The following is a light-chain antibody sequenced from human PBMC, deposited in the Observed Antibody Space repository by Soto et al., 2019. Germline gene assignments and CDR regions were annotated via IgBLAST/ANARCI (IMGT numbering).Light chain of an antibody. V-gene: IGLV1-44*01. CDR2: KNK. J-gene: IGLJ1*01. Sequence: QSVLTQPPSASGTPGQRVTISCSGSSSNIGSNTVNWYQHLPGTAPELLIYKNKQRPSGVPDRFSGSKSGTSASLAISGLQSEDEADYSCSAWDDSLNGYVFGTGTKLTVL. CDR3: SAWDDSLNGYV. CDR1: SSNIGSNT.